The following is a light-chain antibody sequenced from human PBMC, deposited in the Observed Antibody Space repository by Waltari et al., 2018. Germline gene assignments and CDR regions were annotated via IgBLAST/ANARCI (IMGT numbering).Light chain of an antibody. V-gene: IGLV3-1*01. Sequence: SYELTQPPSVSVSPGQTASITCSGDKLGNKYACWYQQKSGQSPVLVIYQDRKRPSGIPERFSGSNSGNTATLTIGGTQAMDEADYYCQAWDSNIAVFGGGTKLTVL. J-gene: IGLJ2*01. CDR2: QDR. CDR1: KLGNKY. CDR3: QAWDSNIAV.